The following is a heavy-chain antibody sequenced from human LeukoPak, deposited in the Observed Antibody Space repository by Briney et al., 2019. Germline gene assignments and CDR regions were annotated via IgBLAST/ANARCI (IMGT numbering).Heavy chain of an antibody. Sequence: ASVKVSCKASGGTFSSYAISWVRQATGQGLEWMGWMNPNSGNTGYAQKFQGRVTMTRNTSISTAYMELSSLRSEDTAVYYCARYTGDFDYWGQGTLVTVSS. CDR1: GGTFSSYA. CDR2: MNPNSGNT. V-gene: IGHV1-8*02. D-gene: IGHD5-18*01. CDR3: ARYTGDFDY. J-gene: IGHJ4*02.